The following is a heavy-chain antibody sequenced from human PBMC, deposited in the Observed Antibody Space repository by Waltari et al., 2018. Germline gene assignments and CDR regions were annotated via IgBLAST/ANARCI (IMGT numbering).Heavy chain of an antibody. CDR2: ISAYKGNT. CDR3: ARDGTDCSSTSCYMPSNWFDP. D-gene: IGHD2-2*02. J-gene: IGHJ5*02. V-gene: IGHV1-18*01. CDR1: GYTFTSYG. Sequence: QVQLVQSGAEVKKPGASVKVSCKASGYTFTSYGISWVRQAPGQGLEWMGWISAYKGNTNHAQKLQGRVTMTTDTSTSTAYMELRSLRSDDTAVYYCARDGTDCSSTSCYMPSNWFDPWGQGTLVTVSS.